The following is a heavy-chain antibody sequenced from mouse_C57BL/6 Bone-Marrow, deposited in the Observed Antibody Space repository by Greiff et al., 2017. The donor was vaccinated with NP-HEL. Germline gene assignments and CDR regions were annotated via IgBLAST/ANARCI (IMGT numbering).Heavy chain of an antibody. D-gene: IGHD1-1*01. CDR1: GFTFSSYA. Sequence: EVQGVESGGGLVKPGGSLKLSCAASGFTFSSYAMSWVRQTPEKRLEWVATISDGGSYTYYPDNVKGRFTISRDNAKNNLYLQMSQLKSEDTAMYYCAREEDYYGSSYYVDYWGQGTTLTVSS. CDR3: AREEDYYGSSYYVDY. CDR2: ISDGGSYT. V-gene: IGHV5-4*01. J-gene: IGHJ2*01.